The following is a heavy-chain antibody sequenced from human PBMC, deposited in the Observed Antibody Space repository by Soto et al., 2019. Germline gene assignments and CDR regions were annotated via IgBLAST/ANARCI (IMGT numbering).Heavy chain of an antibody. CDR1: GFTFISYS. Sequence: PWGSLRLSCAASGFTFISYSINFVRHAPGKWLEWVSSISSSSYIYYADSVKGRFTISRDNAKNSLYLQMNSLRAEDTAVYYCARETLEQWLAHFDYWGQGTLVTVSS. J-gene: IGHJ4*02. CDR2: ISSSSYI. CDR3: ARETLEQWLAHFDY. D-gene: IGHD6-19*01. V-gene: IGHV3-21*01.